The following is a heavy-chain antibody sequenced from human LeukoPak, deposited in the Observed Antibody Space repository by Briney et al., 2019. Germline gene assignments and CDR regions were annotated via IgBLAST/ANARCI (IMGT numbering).Heavy chain of an antibody. CDR2: INPIFNIL. CDR3: AAGRRLGELFFDY. V-gene: IGHV1-69*13. D-gene: IGHD3-10*01. CDR1: EGTFGDYS. Sequence: SVKVSCKASEGTFGDYSIDWVRQAPGQGLDWVGGINPIFNILYYAQNFQGRVTITADESTNTAYLELDSLKHDDTAVYYCAAGRRLGELFFDYWGQGTLVTVSS. J-gene: IGHJ4*02.